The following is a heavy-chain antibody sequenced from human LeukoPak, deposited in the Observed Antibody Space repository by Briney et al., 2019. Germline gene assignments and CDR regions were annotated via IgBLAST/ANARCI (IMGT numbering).Heavy chain of an antibody. J-gene: IGHJ6*02. CDR2: INPNSGGT. Sequence: ASVKVSCKASGYTFTGYYMHWVRQAPGQGLEWMGWINPNSGGTNYAQKFQGRVTMTTDTSTSTAYMELRSLRSDDTAVYYCARDPPLRFLEWLYPTDYYYYGMDVWGQGTTVTVSS. V-gene: IGHV1-2*02. CDR1: GYTFTGYY. CDR3: ARDPPLRFLEWLYPTDYYYYGMDV. D-gene: IGHD3-3*01.